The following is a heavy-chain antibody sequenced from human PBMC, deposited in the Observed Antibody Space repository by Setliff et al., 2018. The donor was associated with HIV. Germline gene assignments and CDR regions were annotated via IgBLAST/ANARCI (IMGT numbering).Heavy chain of an antibody. Sequence: PSETLSLTCTVSGGSISSYYWSVFRQPPGKGLEWIGYIYYSGSSNYNPSLKSRVTISVDTSNNQFSLKLSSVTAADTAVYYCAGGDLYGDYALSYWGQGTLVTVSS. D-gene: IGHD4-17*01. J-gene: IGHJ4*02. V-gene: IGHV4-59*03. CDR3: AGGDLYGDYALSY. CDR2: IYYSGSS. CDR1: GGSISSYY.